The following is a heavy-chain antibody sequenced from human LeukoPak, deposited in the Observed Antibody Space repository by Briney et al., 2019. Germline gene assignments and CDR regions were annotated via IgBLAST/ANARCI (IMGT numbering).Heavy chain of an antibody. CDR2: ISYSGTT. V-gene: IGHV4-59*01. J-gene: IGHJ4*02. CDR3: ARGDDYKATLFDY. D-gene: IGHD5-12*01. Sequence: SETLSLTCTVSGGSISSYYWNWIRQPPGKGLEWIGYISYSGTTNYNPSLKSRVTISVDTSKKQFSLKLTSATAADTAVYYCARGDDYKATLFDYWGQGTLVTVSS. CDR1: GGSISSYY.